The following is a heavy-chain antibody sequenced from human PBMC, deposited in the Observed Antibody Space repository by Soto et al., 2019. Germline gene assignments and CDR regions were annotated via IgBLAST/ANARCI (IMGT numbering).Heavy chain of an antibody. CDR2: ISWNSGSI. V-gene: IGHV3-9*01. D-gene: IGHD6-13*01. CDR3: AKDMYSSHHYGMDV. J-gene: IGHJ6*02. Sequence: SLRLSCAASGFTFDDYAMHWVRQAPGKGLEWVSGISWNSGSIGYADSVKGRFTISRDNAKNSLYLQMNSLRAEDTALYYCAKDMYSSHHYGMDVWGQGTTVTVS. CDR1: GFTFDDYA.